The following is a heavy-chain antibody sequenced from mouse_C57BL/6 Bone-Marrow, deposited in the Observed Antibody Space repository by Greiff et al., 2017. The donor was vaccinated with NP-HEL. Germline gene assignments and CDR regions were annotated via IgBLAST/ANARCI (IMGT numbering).Heavy chain of an antibody. CDR1: GYTFTSYW. CDR3: TVYYGSSYQYYFDY. J-gene: IGHJ2*01. D-gene: IGHD1-1*01. Sequence: DVQLQESGTVLARPGASVKMSCKTSGYTFTSYWMHWVKQRPGQGLEWIGAIYPGNSDTSYNQKFKGKAKLTAVTSASTAYMELSMLTNEDSAVYYGTVYYGSSYQYYFDYWGQGTTLTVSS. CDR2: IYPGNSDT. V-gene: IGHV1-5*01.